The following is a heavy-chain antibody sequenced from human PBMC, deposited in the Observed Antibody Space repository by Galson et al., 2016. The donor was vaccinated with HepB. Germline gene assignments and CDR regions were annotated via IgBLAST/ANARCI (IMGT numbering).Heavy chain of an antibody. J-gene: IGHJ5*01. CDR3: ARLQRTTGGTCFDS. V-gene: IGHV4-4*02. CDR2: IYHSGTT. Sequence: SETLSLTCAVSGGSLTSSHWWTWVRQPPGKGLEWIGEIYHSGTTYYNPSLRSRVTISVDRSKNQFSLNLTSVTAADTAMYYCARLQRTTGGTCFDSWGQGTLVTVSS. CDR1: GGSLTSSHW. D-gene: IGHD1/OR15-1a*01.